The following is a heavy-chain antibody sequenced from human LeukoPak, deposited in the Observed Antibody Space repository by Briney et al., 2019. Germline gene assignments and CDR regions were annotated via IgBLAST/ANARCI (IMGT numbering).Heavy chain of an antibody. CDR2: IRSNGGST. V-gene: IGHV3-64D*06. CDR1: GFTFSSYA. J-gene: IGHJ4*02. CDR3: AKDGYDTGWYYYLDY. D-gene: IGHD6-19*01. Sequence: GGSLRLSCSASGFTFSSYAMHWVRQAPGKGLEFISGIRSNGGSTYYADSVKGRFTISRDNSKNTVYLQMSSLRVEDTAVYYCAKDGYDTGWYYYLDYWGQGTLVTVSS.